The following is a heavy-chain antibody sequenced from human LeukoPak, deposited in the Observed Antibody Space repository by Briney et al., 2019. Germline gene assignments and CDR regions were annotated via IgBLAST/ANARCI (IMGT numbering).Heavy chain of an antibody. CDR3: ARGAHSYVLGYCSGGSCYPLLPYGMDV. CDR1: GGSFSGYY. D-gene: IGHD2-15*01. CDR2: INHSGST. V-gene: IGHV4-34*01. J-gene: IGHJ6*02. Sequence: SETLSLTCAVYGGSFSGYYWSWIRQPPGKGLEWIGEINHSGSTNYNSSLKSRVTISVDTSKNQFSLKLSSVTAADTAVYYCARGAHSYVLGYCSGGSCYPLLPYGMDVWGQGTTVTVSS.